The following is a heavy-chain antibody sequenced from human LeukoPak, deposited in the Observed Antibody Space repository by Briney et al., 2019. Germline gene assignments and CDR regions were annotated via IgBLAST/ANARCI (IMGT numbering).Heavy chain of an antibody. D-gene: IGHD1-1*01. CDR2: IKQDGSEK. V-gene: IGHV3-7*01. J-gene: IGHJ6*03. CDR3: ATGFFYYYYMDV. Sequence: GGSLRLSCAASGFTFSNYWMSWVRQAPGKGLEWVANIKQDGSEKYYVDSVKGRFTISRDNAKNSLYLQMNSLRAEDTAVYYCATGFFYYYYMDVWGKGTTVTISS. CDR1: GFTFSNYW.